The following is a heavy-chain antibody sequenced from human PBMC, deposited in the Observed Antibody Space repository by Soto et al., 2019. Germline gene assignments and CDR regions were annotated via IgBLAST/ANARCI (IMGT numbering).Heavy chain of an antibody. Sequence: PSETLSLTCAVYGGSFSGYYWSWIRQPPGKGLEWIGEINHSGSTNYNPSLKSRVTISVDTSKNQFSLKLSSVTAADTAVYYCARVGPGKARWIQVWSSYMDVWGKGTTVTVSS. CDR1: GGSFSGYY. V-gene: IGHV4-34*01. J-gene: IGHJ6*03. D-gene: IGHD5-18*01. CDR3: ARVGPGKARWIQVWSSYMDV. CDR2: INHSGST.